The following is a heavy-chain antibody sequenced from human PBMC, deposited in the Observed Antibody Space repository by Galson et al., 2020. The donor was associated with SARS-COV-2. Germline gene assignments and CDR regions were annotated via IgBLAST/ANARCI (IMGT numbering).Heavy chain of an antibody. Sequence: ASVKVSCKASRYTFTGYYMHWVRQAPGQGLAWMGWINPNSGGTNYAQKFQGWVTMTRDTSISTAYMELSRLRSDDTAVYYCARGSSPDSSSWESDYWGQGTLVTVSS. CDR2: INPNSGGT. J-gene: IGHJ4*02. CDR3: ARGSSPDSSSWESDY. D-gene: IGHD6-13*01. V-gene: IGHV1-2*04. CDR1: RYTFTGYY.